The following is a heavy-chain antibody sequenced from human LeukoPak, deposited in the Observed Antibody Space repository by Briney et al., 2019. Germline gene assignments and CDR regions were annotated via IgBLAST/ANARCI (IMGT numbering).Heavy chain of an antibody. Sequence: GALRLSCVASGFTFSSYATHWVRQAPGKGLEWVAVISYDGSNKYYADSVKGRFTISRDNSKNTLYLQMNSLRAEDTAVYYCARDTRPVLRYFDWLSLDYWGQGTLVTVSS. V-gene: IGHV3-30-3*01. CDR3: ARDTRPVLRYFDWLSLDY. CDR2: ISYDGSNK. D-gene: IGHD3-9*01. CDR1: GFTFSSYA. J-gene: IGHJ4*02.